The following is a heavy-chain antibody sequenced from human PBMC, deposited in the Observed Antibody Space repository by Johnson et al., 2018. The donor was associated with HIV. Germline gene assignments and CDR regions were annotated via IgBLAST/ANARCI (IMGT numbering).Heavy chain of an antibody. Sequence: VQVVESGGGVVQPGRSLRLSCAASGFTFSSYGMHWVRQAPGKGLEWVAVISYDGSNKYYADSVKGRFTISRDNSKNTLYLQMNSLRAKDTAVYYCPRDPRGPTWIQLDDAFDIWGQGTMVTVSS. CDR1: GFTFSSYG. CDR3: PRDPRGPTWIQLDDAFDI. V-gene: IGHV3-30*19. J-gene: IGHJ3*02. CDR2: ISYDGSNK. D-gene: IGHD5-18*01.